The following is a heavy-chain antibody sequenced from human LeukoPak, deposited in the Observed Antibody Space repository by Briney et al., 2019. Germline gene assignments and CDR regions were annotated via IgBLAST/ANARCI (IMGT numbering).Heavy chain of an antibody. D-gene: IGHD5-12*01. J-gene: IGHJ4*02. CDR3: ARELPRSVATTLHSNDY. CDR1: GYTFTGYY. Sequence: ASVKASCKASGYTFTGYYMHWVRQAPGQGLEWMGWINPNSGGTNYAQKFQGRVTMTRDTSISTAYMELSRLRSDDTAVYYCARELPRSVATTLHSNDYWGQGTLVTVSS. V-gene: IGHV1-2*02. CDR2: INPNSGGT.